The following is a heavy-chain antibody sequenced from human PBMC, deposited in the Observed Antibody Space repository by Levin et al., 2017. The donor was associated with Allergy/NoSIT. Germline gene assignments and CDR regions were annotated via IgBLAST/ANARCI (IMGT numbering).Heavy chain of an antibody. D-gene: IGHD3-22*01. V-gene: IGHV3-23*01. Sequence: GGSLRLSCAASGFTFSSYAMSWVRQAPGKGLEWVSAISGSGGSTYYADSVKGRFTISRDNSKNTLYLQMNSLRAEDTAVYYCAKGSYYDNFYYYGMDVWGQGTTVTVSS. CDR3: AKGSYYDNFYYYGMDV. CDR2: ISGSGGST. CDR1: GFTFSSYA. J-gene: IGHJ6*02.